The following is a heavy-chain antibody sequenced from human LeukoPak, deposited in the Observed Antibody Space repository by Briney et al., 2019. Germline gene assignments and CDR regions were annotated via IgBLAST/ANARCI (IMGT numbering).Heavy chain of an antibody. J-gene: IGHJ4*02. CDR2: IYHSGST. CDR1: GGSISSGGYY. CDR3: ARLPFSPQGTYYFDY. D-gene: IGHD2/OR15-2a*01. V-gene: IGHV4-30-2*01. Sequence: SETLSLTCTVSGGSISSGGYYWSWIRQPPGKGLEWIGYIYHSGSTYYNPSLKSRVTISVDRSKNQFSLKLSSVTAADTAVYYCARLPFSPQGTYYFDYWGQGTLVTVSS.